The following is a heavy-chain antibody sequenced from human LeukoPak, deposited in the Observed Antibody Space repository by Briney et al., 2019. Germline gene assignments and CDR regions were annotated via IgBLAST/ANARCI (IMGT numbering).Heavy chain of an antibody. V-gene: IGHV1-18*01. CDR2: ISAYNGNT. D-gene: IGHD6-19*01. Sequence: ASVKVSCKASGYTFTSYGICWVRQAPGQGLEWMGWISAYNGNTNYAQKLQGRVTMTTDTSTSTAYMELRSLRSDDTAVYYCARDPVQKYSSGPGWFDPWGQGTLVTVSS. CDR1: GYTFTSYG. CDR3: ARDPVQKYSSGPGWFDP. J-gene: IGHJ5*02.